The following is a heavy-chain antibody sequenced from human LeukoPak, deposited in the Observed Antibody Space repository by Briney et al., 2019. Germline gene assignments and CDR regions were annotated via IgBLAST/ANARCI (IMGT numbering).Heavy chain of an antibody. CDR3: ARGIAVAGTGDY. D-gene: IGHD6-19*01. CDR2: ISTYNGNT. J-gene: IGHJ4*02. CDR1: GYXFTDSG. Sequence: ASVKVSCKTSGYXFTDSGISWVRQAPGLGLEWMGWISTYNGNTHYAQKLQGRVTMTTDTSTRTAYMELRSLRSDDTAMYYCARGIAVAGTGDYWGQGTLVTVSS. V-gene: IGHV1-18*01.